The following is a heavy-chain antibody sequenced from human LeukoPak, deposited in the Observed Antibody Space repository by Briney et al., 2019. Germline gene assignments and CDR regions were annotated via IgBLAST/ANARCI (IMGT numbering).Heavy chain of an antibody. CDR3: AGKVVPARSYDY. V-gene: IGHV4-34*01. CDR1: GGSFSGYY. J-gene: IGHJ4*02. CDR2: INHSGST. D-gene: IGHD2-2*01. Sequence: PSETLSLTCAVYGGSFSGYYWSWIRQPPGKGLEWIGEINHSGSTNYNPSLKSRVTISVDTSKNQFSLKLSSVTAADTAVYYCAGKVVPARSYDYWGQGTLVTVSS.